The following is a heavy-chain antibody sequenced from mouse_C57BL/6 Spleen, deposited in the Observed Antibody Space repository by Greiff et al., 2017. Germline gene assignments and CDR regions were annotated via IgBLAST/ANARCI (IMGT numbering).Heavy chain of an antibody. CDR2: IYPGDGDT. CDR1: GYAFSSSW. CDR3: ARSTMVTARCAMDY. J-gene: IGHJ4*01. D-gene: IGHD2-2*01. Sequence: QVQLKQSGPELVKPGASVKISCKASGYAFSSSWMNWVKQRPGKGLEWIGRIYPGDGDTNYNGKFKGKATLTADKSSSTAYMQLSSLTSEDAAVCFCARSTMVTARCAMDYWGQGTSVTVSS. V-gene: IGHV1-82*01.